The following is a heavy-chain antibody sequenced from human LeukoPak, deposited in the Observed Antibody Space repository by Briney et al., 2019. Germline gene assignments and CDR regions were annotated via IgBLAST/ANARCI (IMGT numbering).Heavy chain of an antibody. CDR3: ARSSSSGGGDSFDI. CDR1: GFTFSDYY. V-gene: IGHV3-11*06. Sequence: PGGSLRLSCGASGFTFSDYYMSWIRQAPGEGLEWVSYISGSGYYTKYADSVKGRFTISRDNAKNSLYLQMNSLRAEDTAVYYCARSSSSGGGDSFDIWGQGTMVTVSS. D-gene: IGHD2-21*01. J-gene: IGHJ3*02. CDR2: ISGSGYYT.